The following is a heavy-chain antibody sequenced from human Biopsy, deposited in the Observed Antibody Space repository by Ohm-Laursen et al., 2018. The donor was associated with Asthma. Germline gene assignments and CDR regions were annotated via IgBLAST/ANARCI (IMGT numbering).Heavy chain of an antibody. CDR2: IIPIFGPT. D-gene: IGHD5-12*01. J-gene: IGHJ6*02. Sequence: SVKVSCKASGGTFSSNSINWVRQAPGQGLEWMGRIIPIFGPTNYAQKFQGRVTISADDSTSTAYMELGSLSSEDTAVYYCARGYSGSDRIVYYYSGLEVWGQGTTVTVSS. CDR3: ARGYSGSDRIVYYYSGLEV. V-gene: IGHV1-69*13. CDR1: GGTFSSNS.